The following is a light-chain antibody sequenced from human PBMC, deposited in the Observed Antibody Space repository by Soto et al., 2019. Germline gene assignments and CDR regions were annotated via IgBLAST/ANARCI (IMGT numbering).Light chain of an antibody. CDR2: AAS. CDR3: QQLNNYPST. Sequence: DIQMTQSPSSLSASVGDRVTITCRASRSISSYLNWYQQKPGKAPKLLIYAASSLQSGVPSRFSGSGSGTDFTLTISSLQPEDFATYYCQQLNNYPSTFGGGTRVEIK. CDR1: RSISSY. V-gene: IGKV1-39*01. J-gene: IGKJ4*01.